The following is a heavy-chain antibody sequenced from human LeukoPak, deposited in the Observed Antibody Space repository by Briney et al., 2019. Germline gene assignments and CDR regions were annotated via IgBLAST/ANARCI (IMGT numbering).Heavy chain of an antibody. D-gene: IGHD2-15*01. CDR2: ISAYNGNT. V-gene: IGHV1-18*04. CDR3: ARSNIVVVVAANPGAFDI. Sequence: ASVKVSCKASGYTFTGYYMHWVRQAPGQGLEWMGWISAYNGNTNYAQKLQGRVTMTTDTSTSTAYMELRSLRSDDTAVYYCARSNIVVVVAANPGAFDIWGQGTMVTVSS. J-gene: IGHJ3*02. CDR1: GYTFTGYY.